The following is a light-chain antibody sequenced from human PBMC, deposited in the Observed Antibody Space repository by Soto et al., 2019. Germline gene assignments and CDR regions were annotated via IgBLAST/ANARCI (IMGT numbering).Light chain of an antibody. J-gene: IGKJ1*01. CDR1: QSISSW. V-gene: IGKV1-5*01. CDR3: QQYTSYLWT. Sequence: DIQMTQSPSTLSASVGDRVTITCRASQSISSWLAWYQQKPGKAPKLLIYDASSLESGVPSRFSGSGSGTEFTLTISSLQPDDFAAYYCQQYTSYLWTFGQGTKVDIX. CDR2: DAS.